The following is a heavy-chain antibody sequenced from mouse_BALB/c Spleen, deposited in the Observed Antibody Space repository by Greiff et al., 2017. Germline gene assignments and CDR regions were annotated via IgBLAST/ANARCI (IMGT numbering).Heavy chain of an antibody. J-gene: IGHJ3*01. CDR3: ARGYYGSGAF. D-gene: IGHD1-1*01. Sequence: VQLQQSGPELVKPGASVKMSCKASGYTFTSYVMHWVKQKPGQGLEWIGYINPYNDGTKYNEKFKGKATLTSYRSSITPSMELRSLTSEDSAVYSCARGYYGSGAFWGPGTLVTVSA. CDR1: GYTFTSYV. CDR2: INPYNDGT. V-gene: IGHV1-14*01.